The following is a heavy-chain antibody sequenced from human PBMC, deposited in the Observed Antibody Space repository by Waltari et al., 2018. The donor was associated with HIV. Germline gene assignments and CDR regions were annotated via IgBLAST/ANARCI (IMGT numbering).Heavy chain of an antibody. CDR3: ARDRGDSFFPY. CDR1: GFTVSSNY. D-gene: IGHD5-18*01. V-gene: IGHV3-53*01. J-gene: IGHJ4*02. CDR2: IYRGGST. Sequence: EVQLVQSGGGLIQPGGSLRLSCAASGFTVSSNYMSWVRQAPGQGLGWVSVIYRGGSTFYADSVQGRFTISRDNAKNTLFLQLNSLRAEDTAVYYCARDRGDSFFPYWGQGTLVTVSS.